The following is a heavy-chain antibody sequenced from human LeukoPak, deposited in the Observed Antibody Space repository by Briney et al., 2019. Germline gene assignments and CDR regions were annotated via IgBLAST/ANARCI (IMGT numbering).Heavy chain of an antibody. Sequence: GGSLRLSCAASGFTFSSYAMSWVRQAPGKGLEWVSAISGSGGSTYYADSVKGRFTISRDNSKNTLYLQMNSLRAEDTAVYYCAKGFSRRRVLLWFGELSYYFDYWGQGTLVTVSS. D-gene: IGHD3-10*01. CDR1: GFTFSSYA. CDR2: ISGSGGST. J-gene: IGHJ4*02. CDR3: AKGFSRRRVLLWFGELSYYFDY. V-gene: IGHV3-23*01.